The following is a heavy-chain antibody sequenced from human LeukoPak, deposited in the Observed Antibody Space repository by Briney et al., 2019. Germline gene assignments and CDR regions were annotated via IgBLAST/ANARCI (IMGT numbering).Heavy chain of an antibody. Sequence: SETLSLTCTVSGGSISSYYWSWIRQPPGKGLEWIGSIYYSGSTYYNPSLKSRVTISVDTSKNQFSLKLSSVTAADTAVYYCARSPILVVAATHFDYWGQGTLVTVSS. CDR3: ARSPILVVAATHFDY. CDR1: GGSISSYY. CDR2: IYYSGST. D-gene: IGHD2-15*01. V-gene: IGHV4-59*05. J-gene: IGHJ4*02.